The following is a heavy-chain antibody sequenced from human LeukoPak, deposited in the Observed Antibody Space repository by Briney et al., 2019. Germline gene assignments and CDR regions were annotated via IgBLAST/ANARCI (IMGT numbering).Heavy chain of an antibody. J-gene: IGHJ4*02. CDR1: GFTFSDYY. D-gene: IGHD3-10*01. CDR3: AKDSRLRFGEFYYFDY. CDR2: ISSSAATI. V-gene: IGHV3-11*01. Sequence: GGSLRLSCAASGFTFSDYYMSWIRQAPGKGLEWVSYISSSAATIYYADSVEGRFTISRDNAKDSLYLQMNSLRAEDTALYYCAKDSRLRFGEFYYFDYWGQGTLVTVSS.